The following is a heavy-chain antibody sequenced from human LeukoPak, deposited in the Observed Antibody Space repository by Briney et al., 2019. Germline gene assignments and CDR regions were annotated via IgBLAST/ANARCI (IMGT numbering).Heavy chain of an antibody. CDR3: ARDKSVGATPFDY. V-gene: IGHV3-7*05. D-gene: IGHD1-26*01. J-gene: IGHJ4*02. CDR2: IKQDGSEK. Sequence: PGGSLRLSCATSGFIFSNYWMNWVRQAPGRGLEWVANIKQDGSEKYYVDSVKGRFTISRDNAKKSLYLQMNSLRAEDTAVYYCARDKSVGATPFDYWGQGTLVTVSS. CDR1: GFIFSNYW.